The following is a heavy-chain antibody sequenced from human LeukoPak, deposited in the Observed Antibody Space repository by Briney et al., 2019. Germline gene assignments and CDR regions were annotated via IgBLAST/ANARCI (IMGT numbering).Heavy chain of an antibody. Sequence: GGSLRLSCAASGFSFSSTWMHWVRQAPGKGLVWVSRIKSDGISTIYADSVKGRFTISRDNAKNTLYLQINSLSAEDTAVYYCATHFSDYYYYYMDVWGKGTTVTVSS. CDR2: IKSDGIST. CDR1: GFSFSSTW. CDR3: ATHFSDYYYYYMDV. D-gene: IGHD2/OR15-2a*01. J-gene: IGHJ6*03. V-gene: IGHV3-74*01.